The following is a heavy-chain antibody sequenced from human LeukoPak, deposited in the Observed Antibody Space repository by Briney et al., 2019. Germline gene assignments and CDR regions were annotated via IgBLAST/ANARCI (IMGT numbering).Heavy chain of an antibody. CDR1: GVSISSSSYY. CDR2: IYYSGST. V-gene: IGHV4-39*07. J-gene: IGHJ4*02. CDR3: ARVGEQWRDFDY. Sequence: PSETLSLTCTVSGVSISSSSYYWGWIRQPPGKGLEWIGSIYYSGSTYYNPSLKSRVTISVDTSKNQFSLKLSSVTAADTAVYYCARVGEQWRDFDYWGQGTLVTVSS. D-gene: IGHD6-19*01.